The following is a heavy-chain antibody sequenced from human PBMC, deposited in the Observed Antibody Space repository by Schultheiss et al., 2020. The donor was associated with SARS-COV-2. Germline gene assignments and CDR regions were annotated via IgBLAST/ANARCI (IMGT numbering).Heavy chain of an antibody. CDR3: ARHVLMGYGGGDGFDY. V-gene: IGHV4-59*08. CDR1: GGSISSYY. J-gene: IGHJ4*02. CDR2: IYYSGST. D-gene: IGHD4-23*01. Sequence: SQTLSLTCTVSGGSISSYYWSWIRQPPGKGLEWIGHIYYSGSTNYNPSLKSRVTISVDTSKNQFSLKLSSVTAADTAVYYCARHVLMGYGGGDGFDYWGQGTLVTVSS.